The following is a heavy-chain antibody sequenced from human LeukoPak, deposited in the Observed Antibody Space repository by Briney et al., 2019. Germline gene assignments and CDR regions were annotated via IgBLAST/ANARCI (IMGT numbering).Heavy chain of an antibody. CDR2: ISVSSRNVI. CDR3: ARDFGPRLYAFDV. D-gene: IGHD3-16*01. CDR1: GFTFSSYS. J-gene: IGHJ3*01. V-gene: IGHV3-48*04. Sequence: GGSLRLSCAASGFTFSSYSMNWVRQAPGKGLEWLSYISVSSRNVIDYADSVKGRFTISRDDAKNSLYLQMNSLRAEDSAVYFCARDFGPRLYAFDVWGQGTMITVSS.